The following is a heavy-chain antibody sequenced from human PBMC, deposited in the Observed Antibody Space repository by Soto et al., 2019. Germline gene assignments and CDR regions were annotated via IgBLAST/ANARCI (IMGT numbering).Heavy chain of an antibody. Sequence: LSLTCLVSGFPISSTYSWGWIRQPPGKGLEWIGSISHSGTTSYIPSLTSRVSISVDTSRSQFSLSLGSVTAADTAVYYCARAAVGDGYHDAFDIWGQGTKVTVSS. V-gene: IGHV4-38-2*02. CDR2: ISHSGTT. CDR3: ARAAVGDGYHDAFDI. D-gene: IGHD5-12*01. J-gene: IGHJ3*02. CDR1: GFPISSTYS.